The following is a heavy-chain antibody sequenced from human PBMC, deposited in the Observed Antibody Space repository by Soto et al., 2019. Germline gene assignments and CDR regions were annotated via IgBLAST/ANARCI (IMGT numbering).Heavy chain of an antibody. CDR1: GGPTGVTS. J-gene: IGHJ2*01. V-gene: IGHV4-59*01. CDR2: IYYRGST. D-gene: IGHD3-10*01. Sequence: VNLQGRGQELVSLSGPRSPPATAPGGPTGVTSWTGFRRPPGKGLSGIGIIYYRGSTNYNPSLKSRVTISVDTSKNQFSLKLSSVTAADTAVYYCAREPGHYYGSGSYNIDWYFDLWGRGTLVTVSS. CDR3: AREPGHYYGSGSYNIDWYFDL.